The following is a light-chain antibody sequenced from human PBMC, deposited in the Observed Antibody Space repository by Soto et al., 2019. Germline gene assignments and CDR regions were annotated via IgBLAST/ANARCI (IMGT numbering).Light chain of an antibody. CDR2: DAS. J-gene: IGKJ5*01. CDR3: QQYGSSPIT. CDR1: EGVSSSY. V-gene: IGKV3D-20*01. Sequence: EIVLTQSPATMSLSQGEEPTLPCGPGEGVSSSYVAWYQVKGGLAPRLLIHDASTRASGIPDRFRGSKSGTDFTLTIRGLQPEDAALYYCQQYGSSPITFGRGTRLE.